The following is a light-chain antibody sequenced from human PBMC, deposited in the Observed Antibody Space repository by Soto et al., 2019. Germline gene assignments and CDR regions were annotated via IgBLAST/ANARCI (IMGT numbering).Light chain of an antibody. CDR3: QQYNYWPIT. V-gene: IGKV3-15*01. CDR2: GAS. CDR1: QSVVDN. Sequence: EVVMTQSPATLSVSPGERVTLSCRSSQSVVDNLAWFQQKPGQGPRLLIYGASTRATGIPARFSGSGSETDFTLTVSSLRSEDSAVYYCQQYNYWPITFGQGIRLEI. J-gene: IGKJ5*01.